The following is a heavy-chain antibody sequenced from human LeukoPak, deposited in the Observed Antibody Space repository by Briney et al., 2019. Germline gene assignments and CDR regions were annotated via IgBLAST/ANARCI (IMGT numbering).Heavy chain of an antibody. Sequence: GESLKISCKGSGYRFTSYWIGWVRQMPGKGLEWMGIIYPDDSDTRYSPSFQGQVTISADKSISTAYLQWRSLKASDTAMYYCARHYYASGSYYNDYWGQGTLVTVSS. J-gene: IGHJ4*02. D-gene: IGHD3-10*01. CDR1: GYRFTSYW. CDR2: IYPDDSDT. CDR3: ARHYYASGSYYNDY. V-gene: IGHV5-51*01.